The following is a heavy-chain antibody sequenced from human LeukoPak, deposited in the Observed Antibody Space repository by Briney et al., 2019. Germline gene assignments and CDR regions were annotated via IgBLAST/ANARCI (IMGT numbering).Heavy chain of an antibody. CDR1: GGSFSGYY. Sequence: SETPSLTCAVYGGSFSGYYWSWTRQPPGKGLEWIGEINHSGSTNYNPSLKSRVTISVDTSKNQFSLKLSSVTAADTAVYYCARGGGDGYNGWGQGTLVTVSS. CDR2: INHSGST. CDR3: ARGGGDGYNG. J-gene: IGHJ4*02. V-gene: IGHV4-34*01. D-gene: IGHD5-24*01.